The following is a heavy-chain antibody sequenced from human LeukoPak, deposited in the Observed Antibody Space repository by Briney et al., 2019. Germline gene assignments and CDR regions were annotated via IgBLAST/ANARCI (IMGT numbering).Heavy chain of an antibody. CDR1: GGTFSSYA. J-gene: IGHJ3*02. CDR2: IIPISGTA. CDR3: ARLDAFDI. V-gene: IGHV1-69*05. Sequence: SVKVSCKASGGTFSSYAISWVRQAPGQGLEWMGRIIPISGTANYAQKFQGRVTITTDESTSTAYMELSSLRSEDTAVYYCARLDAFDIWGQGTMVTVSS.